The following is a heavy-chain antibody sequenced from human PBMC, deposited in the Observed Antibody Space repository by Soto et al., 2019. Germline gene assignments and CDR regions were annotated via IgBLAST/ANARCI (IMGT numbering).Heavy chain of an antibody. J-gene: IGHJ3*01. Sequence: GGSLRLSCASSGFTLSMSAVNWVRQATGKGLEWVSHISDSGDRTYYADSVKGRFTISRDSSKNTVSLQMDSLRAEDTAVYYCAKDRGIIVKAGDAFGVWGQGTKVTV. CDR3: AKDRGIIVKAGDAFGV. CDR2: ISDSGDRT. V-gene: IGHV3-23*01. D-gene: IGHD3-16*02. CDR1: GFTLSMSA.